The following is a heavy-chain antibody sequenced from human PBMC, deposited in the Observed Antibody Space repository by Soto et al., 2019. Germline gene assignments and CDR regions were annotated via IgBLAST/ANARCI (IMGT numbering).Heavy chain of an antibody. CDR1: GYTFTSYD. V-gene: IGHV1-3*01. D-gene: IGHD2-15*01. CDR2: INAGNGNT. Sequence: ASVKVSCKASGYTFTSYDMHWVRQAPGQRLEWMGWINAGNGNTKYSQKFQGRVTITRDTSASTAYMELSSLRSEDTAVYYCAREGVADAFDIWGQGTMVTVSS. J-gene: IGHJ3*02. CDR3: AREGVADAFDI.